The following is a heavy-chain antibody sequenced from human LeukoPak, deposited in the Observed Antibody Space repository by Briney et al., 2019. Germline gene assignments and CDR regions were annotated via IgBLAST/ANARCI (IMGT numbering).Heavy chain of an antibody. D-gene: IGHD2-21*02. V-gene: IGHV3-30*18. CDR2: ISYDGSNK. J-gene: IGHJ4*02. Sequence: GGTLRLSCAASGFTFSSYGMHWVRQAPGKGLEWVAVISYDGSNKFYADSVKGRFTISRDNSKNTLYLQMNSLRAEDTAVYYCAKDLERHIVVVTASAVDYWGQGTLVTVSS. CDR3: AKDLERHIVVVTASAVDY. CDR1: GFTFSSYG.